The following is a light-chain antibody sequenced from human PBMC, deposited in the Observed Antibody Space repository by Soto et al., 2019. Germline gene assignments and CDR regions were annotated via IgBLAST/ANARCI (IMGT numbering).Light chain of an antibody. CDR1: QSIRSRY. CDR3: QQFDSSVVYT. J-gene: IGKJ2*01. V-gene: IGKV3-20*01. CDR2: SGF. Sequence: IGLTQSPGTLSLSPGERATLSCRASQSIRSRYLAWYQQKPGQAPRLLIYSGFSKATGIPDRFSGSGSGTDFTLTISRLEPEDSAVYYCQQFDSSVVYTFGQGTRLEIK.